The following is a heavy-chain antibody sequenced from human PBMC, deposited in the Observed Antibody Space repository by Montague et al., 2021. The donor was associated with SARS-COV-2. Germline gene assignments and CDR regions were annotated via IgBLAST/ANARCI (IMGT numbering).Heavy chain of an antibody. V-gene: IGHV4-39*01. CDR3: ASLNIVARTDYYYGTDV. J-gene: IGHJ6*02. D-gene: IGHD5-12*01. CDR1: GDSISTSQYY. Sequence: SETLSLTCTVSGDSISTSQYYWGWICQPPGKGLEWIGTIYYSGSTYYNPSLKSRVTISEDTSKNQFSLRLSSVTAADTAVYYCASLNIVARTDYYYGTDVWGRGTTVTVSS. CDR2: IYYSGST.